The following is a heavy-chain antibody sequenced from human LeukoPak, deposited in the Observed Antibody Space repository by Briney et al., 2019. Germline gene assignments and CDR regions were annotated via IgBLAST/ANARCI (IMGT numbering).Heavy chain of an antibody. CDR2: IYSGGNI. Sequence: PGGSLRLSCAASGFTVSSNYMSWVRQAPGKGLEWVSMIYSGGNIYYTDSVKGRFTISRDNSKNTLDLQMNSLRVEDTAVYYCARRGHGYGSPFDYWGQGTLVTVSS. V-gene: IGHV3-66*04. CDR3: ARRGHGYGSPFDY. CDR1: GFTVSSNY. D-gene: IGHD5-18*01. J-gene: IGHJ4*02.